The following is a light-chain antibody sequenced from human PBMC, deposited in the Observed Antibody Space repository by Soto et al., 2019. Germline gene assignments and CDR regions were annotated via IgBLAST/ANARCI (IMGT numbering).Light chain of an antibody. CDR2: DAS. CDR1: QSIGDW. J-gene: IGKJ1*01. Sequence: DNQMTQSPSTLAASVGDRVTITCRASQSIGDWLAWYQQKPGKAPNLLIYDASRSVSGVPSRFSGGGSGTEFTLTIISLQPDDFATYYCQQYNSYSPATFGQGTKVEIK. V-gene: IGKV1-5*01. CDR3: QQYNSYSPAT.